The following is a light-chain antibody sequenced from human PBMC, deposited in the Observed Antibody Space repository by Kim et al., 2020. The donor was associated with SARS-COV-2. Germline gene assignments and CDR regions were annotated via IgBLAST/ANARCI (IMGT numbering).Light chain of an antibody. Sequence: ASVRDRATIPCRGSQGIRNDLGWYQQTTGKAPKLLIYAASNLQSGVSPRFSGSGSGTDFTLTISSLQPEDFATYYCLQDYTYPRTFGQGTKVDIK. CDR2: AAS. CDR3: LQDYTYPRT. V-gene: IGKV1-6*01. J-gene: IGKJ1*01. CDR1: QGIRND.